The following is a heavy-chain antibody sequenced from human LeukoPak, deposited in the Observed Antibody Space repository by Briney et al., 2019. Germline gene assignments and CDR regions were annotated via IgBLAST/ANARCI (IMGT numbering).Heavy chain of an antibody. CDR1: GFTFSSYG. Sequence: GGSLRLSCAASGFTFSSYGMHWVRQAPGKGLEWVAFIRYDGSNKYYADSVKGRFTISRDNSYNTVSLQMNSQRDEDTGVYYCAKGLRTGVGPYMGYHYYMDVWGKGATVTVSS. J-gene: IGHJ6*03. V-gene: IGHV3-30*02. D-gene: IGHD3-16*01. CDR3: AKGLRTGVGPYMGYHYYMDV. CDR2: IRYDGSNK.